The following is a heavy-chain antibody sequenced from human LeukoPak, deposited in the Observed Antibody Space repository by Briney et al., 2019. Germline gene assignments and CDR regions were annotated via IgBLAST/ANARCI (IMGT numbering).Heavy chain of an antibody. CDR3: ARHGPIVVVPAARRGYFDY. D-gene: IGHD2-2*01. CDR1: GGSFSGYY. V-gene: IGHV4-34*01. J-gene: IGHJ4*02. Sequence: SETLSLTCAVYGGSFSGYYWSWIRQPPGKGLEWTVELNHSGSTNYNPSLKSRVTISVDTSKNQFSLKLSSVTAADTAVYYCARHGPIVVVPAARRGYFDYWGQGTLVTVSS. CDR2: LNHSGST.